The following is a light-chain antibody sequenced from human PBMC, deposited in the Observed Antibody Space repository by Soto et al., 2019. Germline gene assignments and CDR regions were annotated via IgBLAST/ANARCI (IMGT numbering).Light chain of an antibody. CDR2: GAS. CDR1: QSVRY. V-gene: IGKV3-20*01. CDR3: QQYDSSPPSWT. Sequence: ETVLTQSPGTLSLSPGERVTLSCRASQSVRYLAWYQQKPGQARRLLIYGASSRATGIPDRFSGSGSGTDFTLTISRLEPEDFAVYYCQQYDSSPPSWTFGQGTTVEVK. J-gene: IGKJ1*01.